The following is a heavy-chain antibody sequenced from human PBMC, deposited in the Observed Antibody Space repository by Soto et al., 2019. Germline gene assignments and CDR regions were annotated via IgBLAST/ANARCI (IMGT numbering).Heavy chain of an antibody. Sequence: PWGSLRLSYAASGFAFSSSWMSWVRQAPGKGLEWVANIKEYGSEKDYVDPVKGRFTITRDNAKNSLYLQMNNLRAEDTAVYFCTRKRFGMDVWVNGKTVTVSS. CDR3: TRKRFGMDV. V-gene: IGHV3-7*03. J-gene: IGHJ6*04. CDR1: GFAFSSSW. CDR2: IKEYGSEK.